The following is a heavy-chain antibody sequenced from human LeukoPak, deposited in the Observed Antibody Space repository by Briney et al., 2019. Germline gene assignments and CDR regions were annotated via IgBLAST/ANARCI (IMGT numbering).Heavy chain of an antibody. CDR1: GYTFTSYG. Sequence: ASVKVSCKASGYTFTSYGISWVRQAAGQGLEWMGWISAYNGNTNYAQKLQGRVTMTTDTSTSTAYMELRSLRSDDTAVYYCARGSGDPEAIGGLDYWGQGTLVTLSS. J-gene: IGHJ4*02. CDR3: ARGSGDPEAIGGLDY. D-gene: IGHD7-27*01. V-gene: IGHV1-18*01. CDR2: ISAYNGNT.